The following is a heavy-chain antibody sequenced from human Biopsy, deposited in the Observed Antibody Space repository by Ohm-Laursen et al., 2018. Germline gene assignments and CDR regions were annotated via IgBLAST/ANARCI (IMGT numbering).Heavy chain of an antibody. V-gene: IGHV4-39*01. Sequence: SGTLSLTCSVSGGSISSRNHYWGWLRQPPGKGLEWIGHVYYSGSTFYNSSLESRVTVSVDTSKNQFHLRLTSMSASDTAVYYCAGHSLDDFWSGAHYYFDYWGLGTLVTVSS. CDR1: GGSISSRNHY. J-gene: IGHJ4*02. D-gene: IGHD3-3*01. CDR2: VYYSGST. CDR3: AGHSLDDFWSGAHYYFDY.